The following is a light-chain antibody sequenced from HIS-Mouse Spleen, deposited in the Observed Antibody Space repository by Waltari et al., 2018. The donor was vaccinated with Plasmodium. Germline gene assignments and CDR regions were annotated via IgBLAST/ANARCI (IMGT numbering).Light chain of an antibody. CDR2: DAS. V-gene: IGKV3-11*01. CDR3: QQRSNWAPLT. CDR1: QSVSSY. Sequence: IVLTQPPATLSLSPGERATLSCRASQSVSSYLAWYQQKTGPAPRLLIYDASNRATGIPARFSGSGSGTDVTLTISSLEPEDFAVDYCQQRSNWAPLTFGGGTKVAIK. J-gene: IGKJ4*01.